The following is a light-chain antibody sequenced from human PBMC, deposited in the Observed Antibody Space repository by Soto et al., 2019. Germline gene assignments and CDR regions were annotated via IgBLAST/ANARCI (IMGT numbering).Light chain of an antibody. J-gene: IGKJ1*01. Sequence: EIVLTQSPGTLSLSSGERATLSCRASERISSSYLAWYQQKPGQAPRLLMYGASNRATGIPDRFSGSGSGKDFTLTISRLEPEDFAVYYCQQYETAPWTFGQGTKVGIK. V-gene: IGKV3-20*01. CDR1: ERISSSY. CDR2: GAS. CDR3: QQYETAPWT.